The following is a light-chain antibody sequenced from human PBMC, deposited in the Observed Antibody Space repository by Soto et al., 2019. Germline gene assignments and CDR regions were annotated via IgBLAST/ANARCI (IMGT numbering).Light chain of an antibody. J-gene: IGLJ2*01. V-gene: IGLV1-40*01. CDR3: QAYDSSLSGSNVV. CDR2: GNT. Sequence: QSALTQPPSVSGAPGQRVTIPCTGSSSNIGAGYAVHWYQQLPGTAPKLLIYGNTNRPSGVPDRYSGSRSDSSASLAITGLQAEDEADYYCQAYDSSLSGSNVVFGGGTKVTVL. CDR1: SSNIGAGYA.